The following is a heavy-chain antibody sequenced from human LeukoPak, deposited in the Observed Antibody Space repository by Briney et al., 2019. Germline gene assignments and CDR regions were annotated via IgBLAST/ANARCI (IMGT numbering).Heavy chain of an antibody. D-gene: IGHD6-19*01. J-gene: IGHJ4*02. CDR1: GFIFSSYA. CDR3: ARDSSGWYGFLDY. CDR2: ISYDGSNK. V-gene: IGHV3-30*01. Sequence: GGSLRLSCAASGFIFSSYAMHWVRQAPGKGLEWVAVISYDGSNKYYADSVKGRFTISRDNSKNTLYLQMNSLRAEDTAVYYCARDSSGWYGFLDYWGQGTLVTVSS.